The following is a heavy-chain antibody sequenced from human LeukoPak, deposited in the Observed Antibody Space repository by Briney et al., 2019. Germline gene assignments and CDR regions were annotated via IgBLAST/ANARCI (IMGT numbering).Heavy chain of an antibody. CDR2: IYHSGST. CDR1: GGSISSSNW. J-gene: IGHJ4*02. V-gene: IGHV4-4*02. CDR3: ARLLLYYYDSSGYYHYDY. D-gene: IGHD3-22*01. Sequence: SETLSLTCAVSGGSISSSNWWSWVRQPPGKGLEWIGEIYHSGSTNYNPSLKSRVTISVDKSKNQFSLKLSSVTAADTAVYYCARLLLYYYDSSGYYHYDYWGQGTLVTVSS.